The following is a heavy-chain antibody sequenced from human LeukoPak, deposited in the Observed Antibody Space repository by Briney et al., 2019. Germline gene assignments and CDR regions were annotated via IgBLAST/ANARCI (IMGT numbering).Heavy chain of an antibody. V-gene: IGHV4-34*01. CDR3: ARDYDILTGYYEAFDI. CDR1: GGSFSGYY. Sequence: SETLSLTCAVYGGSFSGYYWSWIRQPPGKGLEWIGEINHSGSTNYNPSLKSRVTISVDTSKNQFSLKLSSVTAADTAVYYCARDYDILTGYYEAFDIWGQGTMVTVSS. J-gene: IGHJ3*02. CDR2: INHSGST. D-gene: IGHD3-9*01.